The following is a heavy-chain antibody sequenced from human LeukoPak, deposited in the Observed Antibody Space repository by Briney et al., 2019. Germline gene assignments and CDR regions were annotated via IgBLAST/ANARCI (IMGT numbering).Heavy chain of an antibody. CDR3: AREEYFQDSNGYSYYFHS. J-gene: IGHJ4*02. V-gene: IGHV4-4*07. D-gene: IGHD3-22*01. CDR1: GGSIGWDY. CDR2: IYKSGST. Sequence: TSGTLSLTCTVSGGSIGWDYWSWIRQSAGKGLEWIGRIYKSGSTNYNPSFRSRVTMSVDTSKNQFSLSVTSVTAADTAVYYCAREEYFQDSNGYSYYFHSWGQGSLVTVSS.